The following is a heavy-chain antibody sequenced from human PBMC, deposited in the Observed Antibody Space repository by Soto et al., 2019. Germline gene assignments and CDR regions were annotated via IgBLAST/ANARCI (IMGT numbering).Heavy chain of an antibody. D-gene: IGHD6-19*01. V-gene: IGHV3-20*04. Sequence: EVQLVESGGRVVRPGGSLRLSCAASGFNFDHYGMGWVRQAPGKWLEWVSGINWSGGTTGYLDSVKGRFTISRDNAKNSLYLQMNNLRAEDTALYYCARGGAVPGDWIDNWFDPWGQGTLVTVSS. CDR2: INWSGGTT. J-gene: IGHJ5*02. CDR3: ARGGAVPGDWIDNWFDP. CDR1: GFNFDHYG.